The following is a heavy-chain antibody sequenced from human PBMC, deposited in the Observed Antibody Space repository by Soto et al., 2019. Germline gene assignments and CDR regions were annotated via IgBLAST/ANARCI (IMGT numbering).Heavy chain of an antibody. V-gene: IGHV3-23*01. CDR1: GFTVSSHA. D-gene: IGHD2-8*01. CDR2: ISVSGDCA. Sequence: PGGSLRLSCAASGFTVSSHAMSWVRQGPGKGLECVSSISVSGDCAYYGDSVKGRFTISRDSSSSTLYLQMNNLRGEDTAVYFCTKSRRSILMVYGFGGMDVWGQGTTVHVS. J-gene: IGHJ6*02. CDR3: TKSRRSILMVYGFGGMDV.